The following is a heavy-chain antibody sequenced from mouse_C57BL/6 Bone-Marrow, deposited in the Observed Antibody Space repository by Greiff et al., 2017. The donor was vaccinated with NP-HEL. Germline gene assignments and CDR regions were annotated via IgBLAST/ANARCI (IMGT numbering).Heavy chain of an antibody. V-gene: IGHV1-55*01. CDR2: IYPGSGST. J-gene: IGHJ2*01. D-gene: IGHD1-1*01. Sequence: QVQLQQPGAELVKPGASVKMSCKASGYTFTSYWITWVKQRPGQGLEWIGDIYPGSGSTNYNKKFKSKATLTVDTSSSTAYMQLSSLTSEDSAVYYCARNDYGSSYPWGQGTTLTVSS. CDR1: GYTFTSYW. CDR3: ARNDYGSSYP.